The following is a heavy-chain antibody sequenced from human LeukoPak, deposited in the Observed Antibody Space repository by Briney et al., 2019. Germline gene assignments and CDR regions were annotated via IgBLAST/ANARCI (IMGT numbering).Heavy chain of an antibody. Sequence: SETLSLTCTVSGGSISSSSYYWGWIRQPPGKGLEWIGSIYYSGTTYYNPSLKSRVAISVDTSKKQFSLKLRSVTAADTAVYYCARGAAATIWGQGTMVTVSS. CDR3: ARGAAATI. CDR2: IYYSGTT. CDR1: GGSISSSSYY. V-gene: IGHV4-39*07. J-gene: IGHJ3*02. D-gene: IGHD6-13*01.